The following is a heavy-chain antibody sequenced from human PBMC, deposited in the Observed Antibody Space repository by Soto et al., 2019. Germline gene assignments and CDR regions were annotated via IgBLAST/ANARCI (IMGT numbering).Heavy chain of an antibody. D-gene: IGHD3-10*01. CDR3: AREARYYGSGTFGYYYYGMDV. CDR1: GFTFSSYG. J-gene: IGHJ6*02. CDR2: IWYDGSNK. V-gene: IGHV3-33*01. Sequence: GGSLRLSCAASGFTFSSYGMHWVRQAPGKGLEWVAVIWYDGSNKYYADSVKGRFTISRDNSKNTLYLQMNSLRAEDTAVYYCAREARYYGSGTFGYYYYGMDVWGQGTTVTVSS.